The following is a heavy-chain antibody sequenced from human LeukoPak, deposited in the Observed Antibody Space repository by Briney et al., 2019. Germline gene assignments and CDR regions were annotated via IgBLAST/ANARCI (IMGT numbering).Heavy chain of an antibody. CDR2: ISNDAYNK. J-gene: IGHJ4*02. CDR1: GFTFSTYA. Sequence: QSGGSLRLSCAASGFTFSTYAMHWVRQAPGKGLEWVAVISNDAYNKYYADSVKGRFTISRDNSKNTLYLQMNSLRPEDTAMYYCSRDFSGASRIDYWGQGTLATVSS. CDR3: SRDFSGASRIDY. D-gene: IGHD4/OR15-4a*01. V-gene: IGHV3-30-3*01.